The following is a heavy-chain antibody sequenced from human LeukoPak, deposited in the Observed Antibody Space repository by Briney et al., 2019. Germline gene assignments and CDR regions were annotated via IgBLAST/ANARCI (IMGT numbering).Heavy chain of an antibody. J-gene: IGHJ4*02. D-gene: IGHD6-19*01. CDR2: INHSGST. V-gene: IGHV4-34*01. CDR1: GGSIRNFY. Sequence: SETLSLTCTVSGGSIRNFYWSWIRQPPGKGPEWIGEINHSGSTNYNPSLKSRVTISVDTSKNQFSLKLSSVTAADTAVYYCARETVPHEGTAVPYVGGGYYFDYWGQGTLVTVSS. CDR3: ARETVPHEGTAVPYVGGGYYFDY.